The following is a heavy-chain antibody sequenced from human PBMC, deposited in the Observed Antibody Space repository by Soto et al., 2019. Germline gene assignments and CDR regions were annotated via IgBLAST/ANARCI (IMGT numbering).Heavy chain of an antibody. J-gene: IGHJ5*02. Sequence: QLQLQESGSGLVKPSQTLSLTCAVSGGSISSGGYSWSWMRQPPGKGLEWIGYIYHSGSTYYNPSLKSRVTISVDRSKNQFSLKLSSVTAADTAVYYCARAVHGDYEEYNWFDPWGQGTLVTVSS. CDR3: ARAVHGDYEEYNWFDP. V-gene: IGHV4-30-2*01. CDR1: GGSISSGGYS. CDR2: IYHSGST. D-gene: IGHD4-17*01.